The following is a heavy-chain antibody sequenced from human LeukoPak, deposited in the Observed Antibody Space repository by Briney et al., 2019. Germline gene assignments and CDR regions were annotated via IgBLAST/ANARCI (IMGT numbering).Heavy chain of an antibody. D-gene: IGHD6-19*01. CDR1: GYTFTGYY. J-gene: IGHJ5*02. V-gene: IGHV1-2*02. Sequence: ASVKVSCKASGYTFTGYYMHWMRQAPRQGLEWMGWINPNSGGTNYAQKFQGRVTMTRDTSISTAYMELSRLRSDDTAVYYCARGATYSSGWYIDPWGQGTLVTVSS. CDR3: ARGATYSSGWYIDP. CDR2: INPNSGGT.